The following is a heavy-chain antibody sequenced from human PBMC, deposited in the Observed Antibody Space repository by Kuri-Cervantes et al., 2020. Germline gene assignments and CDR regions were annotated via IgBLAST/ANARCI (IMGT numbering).Heavy chain of an antibody. V-gene: IGHV3-48*02. J-gene: IGHJ5*02. CDR2: INSSSSTI. CDR3: VHLRDWFDP. Sequence: GESLKISCAASGFTFSSYSMNWVRQAPGKGLEWVSYINSSSSTIYYADSVKGRFTISRDNAKNSPYLQMNSLRDEDTAVYYCVHLRDWFDPWGQGTLVTVSS. D-gene: IGHD4-17*01. CDR1: GFTFSSYS.